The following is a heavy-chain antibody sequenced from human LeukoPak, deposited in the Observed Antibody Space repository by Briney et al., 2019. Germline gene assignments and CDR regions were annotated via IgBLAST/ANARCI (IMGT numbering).Heavy chain of an antibody. CDR2: ISWDGGST. CDR1: GFTFDDYA. Sequence: GGSLRLSCAASGFTFDDYAMHWVRQAPGKGLEWVSLISWDGGSTYYADSVKGRFTISRDNSKNSLYLQMNSLRAEDTALYYCAKDEMITFGGAIDYWGQGTLVTVSS. D-gene: IGHD3-16*01. J-gene: IGHJ4*02. V-gene: IGHV3-43D*03. CDR3: AKDEMITFGGAIDY.